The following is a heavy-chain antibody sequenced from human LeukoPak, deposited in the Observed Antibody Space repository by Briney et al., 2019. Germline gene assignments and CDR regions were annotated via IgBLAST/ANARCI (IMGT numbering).Heavy chain of an antibody. Sequence: GESLKISCKGSGYSFTGYWIGWVRQMPGKGLEWMGIIYPGDSDTRYSPSFQGQVTISADKSISTAYLQWSSLKASDTAMYYCARHSDYYDSSGYYRGGWFDPWGQGTLVTVSS. V-gene: IGHV5-51*01. CDR3: ARHSDYYDSSGYYRGGWFDP. CDR1: GYSFTGYW. CDR2: IYPGDSDT. J-gene: IGHJ5*02. D-gene: IGHD3-22*01.